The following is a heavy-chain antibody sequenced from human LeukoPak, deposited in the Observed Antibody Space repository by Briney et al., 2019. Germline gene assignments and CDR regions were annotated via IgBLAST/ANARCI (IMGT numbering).Heavy chain of an antibody. D-gene: IGHD3-10*01. CDR1: GFTFSSYA. CDR3: AKVLYGSGSYSY. V-gene: IGHV3-30*04. CDR2: ISYDGSNK. Sequence: PGGSLRLSCAASGFTFSSYAMHWVRQAPGKGLEWVAVISYDGSNKYYADSVKGRFTISRDNSKNTLYLQMNSLRAEDTAVYYCAKVLYGSGSYSYWGQGTLVTVSS. J-gene: IGHJ4*02.